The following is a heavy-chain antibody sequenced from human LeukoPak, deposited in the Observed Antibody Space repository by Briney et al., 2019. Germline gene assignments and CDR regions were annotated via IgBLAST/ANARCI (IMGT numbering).Heavy chain of an antibody. CDR3: ARGEVDY. J-gene: IGHJ4*02. Sequence: AGGSLRLSCAASGFSFSTYWMHWVRQAPGKGPVWVSRVNGDGSSTNYADSVKGRFTISRDNAKNTLYLQMNSLRAEDTAVYYCARGEVDYWGQGTLVTVSS. CDR2: VNGDGSST. V-gene: IGHV3-74*01. CDR1: GFSFSTYW.